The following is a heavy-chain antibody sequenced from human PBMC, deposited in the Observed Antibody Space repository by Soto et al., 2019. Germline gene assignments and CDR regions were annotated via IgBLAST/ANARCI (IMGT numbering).Heavy chain of an antibody. V-gene: IGHV3-33*01. CDR3: ARTGWPFDIVVEGYYGMDV. Sequence: PGGSLRLSCAASGFTFISYGMHWVRQAPGKGLEWVAVIWYDGSNKYYAGSVKGRFTISRDNSKNTLYLQMNSLRAEDTAVYYCARTGWPFDIVVEGYYGMDVWGQGTTVTVSS. CDR2: IWYDGSNK. J-gene: IGHJ6*02. CDR1: GFTFISYG. D-gene: IGHD2-15*01.